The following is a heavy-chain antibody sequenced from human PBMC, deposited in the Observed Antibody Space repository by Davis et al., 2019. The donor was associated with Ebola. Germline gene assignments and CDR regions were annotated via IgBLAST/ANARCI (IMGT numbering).Heavy chain of an antibody. J-gene: IGHJ6*04. Sequence: ESLKISCTVSGGSISSYYWSWIRQPPGKGLEWIGYIYYSGSTNYNPSLKSRVTISVDTSKNQFSLKLSSVTAADTAVYYCASTWGSGYGMDVWGKGTTVTVSS. V-gene: IGHV4-59*12. CDR3: ASTWGSGYGMDV. D-gene: IGHD3-10*01. CDR2: IYYSGST. CDR1: GGSISSYY.